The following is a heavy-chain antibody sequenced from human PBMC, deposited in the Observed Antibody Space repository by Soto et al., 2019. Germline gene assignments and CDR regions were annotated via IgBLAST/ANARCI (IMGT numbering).Heavy chain of an antibody. Sequence: QVHLQESGPGLVKPSQTLSLTCTVSGGSISSGAHYWSWIRQPPGKGLEWIGFIFHSGNTHYNPSLKSRGVMSVDTSKNQFSLNLTSVTAADTAVYFCARLFPRDYYAMDVWGQGTTVTVSS. CDR1: GGSISSGAHY. CDR2: IFHSGNT. V-gene: IGHV4-31*03. CDR3: ARLFPRDYYAMDV. J-gene: IGHJ6*02.